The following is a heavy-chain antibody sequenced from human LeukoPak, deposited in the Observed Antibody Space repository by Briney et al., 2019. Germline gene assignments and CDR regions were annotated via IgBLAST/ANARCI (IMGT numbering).Heavy chain of an antibody. V-gene: IGHV4-30-4*08. CDR2: IYYSGST. J-gene: IGHJ4*02. CDR3: ARATYSGSYYPIDY. CDR1: GGSISSGDYY. Sequence: SETLSLTCTVSGGSISSGDYYWSWIRQPPGKGLEWIGYIYYSGSTYYNPSLKSRVTISVDTSKNQFSLKLSSVTAADTAVYYCARATYSGSYYPIDYWGRGTLVTVSS. D-gene: IGHD1-26*01.